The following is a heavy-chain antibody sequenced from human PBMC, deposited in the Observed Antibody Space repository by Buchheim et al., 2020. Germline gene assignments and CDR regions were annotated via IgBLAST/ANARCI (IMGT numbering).Heavy chain of an antibody. CDR1: GFTFSRYS. J-gene: IGHJ6*02. V-gene: IGHV3-48*01. D-gene: IGHD3-22*01. CDR3: ARTVRDYYYGMDV. CDR2: ISSSSSTI. Sequence: EVQLVESGGGLVQPGGSLRLSCAASGFTFSRYSMSWVRKAPGKGLEWVSYISSSSSTIYYADSVKVRFTISRDNAKTSLYLQMNSLRAEDTAVYYCARTVRDYYYGMDVWGQGTT.